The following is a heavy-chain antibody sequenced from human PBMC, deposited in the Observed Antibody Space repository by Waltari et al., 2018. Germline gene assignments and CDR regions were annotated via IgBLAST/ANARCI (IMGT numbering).Heavy chain of an antibody. D-gene: IGHD3-22*01. J-gene: IGHJ3*02. CDR1: GFTFDDYA. CDR3: AKGYYYDSSGYGNAFDI. Sequence: EVPLVESGGGLVQPGRSLRLSCAASGFTFDDYAMHWVRQAPGKGLEWVSGISWNSGSIGYADSVKGRFTISRDNAKNSLYLQMNSLRAEDTALYYCAKGYYYDSSGYGNAFDIWGQGTMVTVSS. CDR2: ISWNSGSI. V-gene: IGHV3-9*01.